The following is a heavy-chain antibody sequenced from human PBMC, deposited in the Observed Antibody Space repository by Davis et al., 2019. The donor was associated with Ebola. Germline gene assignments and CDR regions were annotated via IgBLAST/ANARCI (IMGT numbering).Heavy chain of an antibody. D-gene: IGHD3-22*01. CDR3: ASLRQTYDSSGYSQPFDS. J-gene: IGHJ4*02. CDR1: TFSSYA. CDR2: FYYSGIT. Sequence: TFSSYAMSWVRQAPGKGLEWIVSFYYSGITFYNPSLKSRVAISVDTSKNHFSLKLSSVTAADTAVYYCASLRQTYDSSGYSQPFDSWGQGTLVTVSS. V-gene: IGHV4-39*02.